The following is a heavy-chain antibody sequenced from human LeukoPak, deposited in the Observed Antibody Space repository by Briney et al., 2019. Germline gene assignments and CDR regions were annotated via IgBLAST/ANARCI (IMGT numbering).Heavy chain of an antibody. J-gene: IGHJ4*02. V-gene: IGHV1-2*02. Sequence: ASVKVSCKASGGTFSSYAISWVRQAPGQGLEWMGWINPNSGGTDYAQKFQGRVTMTRDTSISTAYMELSRLRSDDTAVSYCARANYFDYWGQGTLVTVSS. CDR1: GGTFSSYA. CDR3: ARANYFDY. CDR2: INPNSGGT.